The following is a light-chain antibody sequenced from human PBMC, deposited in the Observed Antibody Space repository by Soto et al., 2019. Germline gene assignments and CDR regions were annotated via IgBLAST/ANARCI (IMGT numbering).Light chain of an antibody. CDR1: QSISNW. CDR3: QQYNSYSYT. J-gene: IGKJ2*01. V-gene: IGKV1-5*01. CDR2: DAS. Sequence: DIQMTQSPSTLSASVGDRVTITCRASQSISNWLAWYQQKPGKAPKLLIYDASRLESGVPSRFSGSRSGTEFTLTISSLQPDDVATYYCQQYNSYSYTFGQGTKLEIK.